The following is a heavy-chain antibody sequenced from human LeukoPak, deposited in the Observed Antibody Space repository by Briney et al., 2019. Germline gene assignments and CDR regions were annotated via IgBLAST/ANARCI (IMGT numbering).Heavy chain of an antibody. J-gene: IGHJ4*02. Sequence: GGSLRVSCAASGFTFDDYAMPWVRQAPGRGLEWVSGISWNSGSIGYADSVKGRFTISRDNAKNSLYLQMNSLRAEDTALYYCAKDTAQGPSWGQGTLVTVSS. CDR3: AKDTAQGPS. CDR2: ISWNSGSI. V-gene: IGHV3-9*01. CDR1: GFTFDDYA.